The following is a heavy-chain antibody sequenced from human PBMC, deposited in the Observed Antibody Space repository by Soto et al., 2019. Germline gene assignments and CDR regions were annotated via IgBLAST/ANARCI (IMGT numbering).Heavy chain of an antibody. CDR2: ISGYNGDT. J-gene: IGHJ6*02. Sequence: ASVKVSCKASGYTFIRYGISWVRQAPGQGLEWMGWISGYNGDTKYAQKFQGRVTMTVDTSTTTAYMELRSLTSDDRAVYYCAKNGQPPYYYYGMDVWGQGTTVTVSS. V-gene: IGHV1-18*01. CDR1: GYTFIRYG. D-gene: IGHD2-8*01. CDR3: AKNGQPPYYYYGMDV.